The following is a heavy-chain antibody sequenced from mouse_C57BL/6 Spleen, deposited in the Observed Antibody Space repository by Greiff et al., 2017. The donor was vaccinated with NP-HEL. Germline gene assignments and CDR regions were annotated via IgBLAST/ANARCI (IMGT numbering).Heavy chain of an antibody. CDR1: GYTFSDYY. CDR3: ARVRRNYDWYFDV. V-gene: IGHV1-26*01. J-gene: IGHJ1*03. Sequence: EVQLQESGPELVKPGASVKISCKASGYTFSDYYMNWVKQSHGKSLEWIGYINPNNGGTSYNQKFKGKATLTVDKSSSTAYMELRSLTSEDSAVYYCARVRRNYDWYFDVWGTGTTVTVSS. D-gene: IGHD2-1*01. CDR2: INPNNGGT.